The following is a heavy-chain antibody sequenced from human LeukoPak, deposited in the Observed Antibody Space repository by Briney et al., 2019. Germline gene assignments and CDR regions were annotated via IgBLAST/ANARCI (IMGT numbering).Heavy chain of an antibody. D-gene: IGHD3-22*01. CDR1: GFTFDDYG. CDR2: INWNGGST. J-gene: IGHJ3*02. Sequence: GGSLRLSCAASGFTFDDYGMSWVRQAPGKGLEWVSGINWNGGSTGYADSVKGRFTISRDNAKNSLYLQMNSLRAEDTAVYYCAREAGRITMTRGAFDIWGQGTMVTVSS. V-gene: IGHV3-20*04. CDR3: AREAGRITMTRGAFDI.